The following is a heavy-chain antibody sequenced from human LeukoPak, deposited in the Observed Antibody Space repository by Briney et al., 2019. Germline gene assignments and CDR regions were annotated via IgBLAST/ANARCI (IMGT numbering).Heavy chain of an antibody. D-gene: IGHD5-12*01. Sequence: GASVKVSCKTSGYNFRDYGINWVRQATGQGLGWMGWMNPNSGNTGYAQKFQGRVTMTRNTSISTAYMELSSLRSEDTAVYYCARVGDSGYDSASDPHFDYWGQGTLVTVSS. CDR1: GYNFRDYG. CDR2: MNPNSGNT. J-gene: IGHJ4*02. CDR3: ARVGDSGYDSASDPHFDY. V-gene: IGHV1-8*02.